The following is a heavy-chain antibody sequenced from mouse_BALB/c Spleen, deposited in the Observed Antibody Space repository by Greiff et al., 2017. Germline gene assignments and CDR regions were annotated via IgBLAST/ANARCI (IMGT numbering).Heavy chain of an antibody. D-gene: IGHD1-2*01. J-gene: IGHJ1*01. CDR2: ISYSGST. V-gene: IGHV3-8*02. CDR3: ARTITTAYWYFDV. Sequence: DVKLQESGPSLVKPSQTLSLTCSVTGDSITSGYWNWIRKFPGNKLEYMGYISYSGSTYYNPSLKSRISITRDTSKNQYYLQLNSVTTEDTATYYCARTITTAYWYFDVWGAGTTVTVSS. CDR1: GDSITSGY.